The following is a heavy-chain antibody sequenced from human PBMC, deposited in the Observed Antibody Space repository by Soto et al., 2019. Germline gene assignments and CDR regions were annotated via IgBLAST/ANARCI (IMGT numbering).Heavy chain of an antibody. CDR2: ISHDGSKT. D-gene: IGHD3-22*01. CDR3: AKDTYYYSVSVYYVFDS. J-gene: IGHJ4*02. CDR1: GFTFNSYG. V-gene: IGHV3-30*18. Sequence: QVQLVESGGGVVQPGRSLRLSCAASGFTFNSYGIHWVRQAPGKGLEWVAVISHDGSKTNYADSVKGRVTISRDNSKDTVYLKMNGLRAEDTAVYYCAKDTYYYSVSVYYVFDSWGQGTLVTVSS.